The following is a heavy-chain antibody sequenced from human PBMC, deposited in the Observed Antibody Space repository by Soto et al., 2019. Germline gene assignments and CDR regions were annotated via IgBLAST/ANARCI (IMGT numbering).Heavy chain of an antibody. Sequence: EVQLVESGGGLVQPGGSLRLSCAASGFTFGTYWMNWVRQAPGKGLEWVANIKQDGGEKYYVDSVKGRFTISRDNARNSLYLQMNSLRAEDTAVYYCVRGPSPYCSSTSCYFDYWGQGTLVTVSS. CDR3: VRGPSPYCSSTSCYFDY. D-gene: IGHD2-2*01. V-gene: IGHV3-7*01. CDR1: GFTFGTYW. J-gene: IGHJ4*02. CDR2: IKQDGGEK.